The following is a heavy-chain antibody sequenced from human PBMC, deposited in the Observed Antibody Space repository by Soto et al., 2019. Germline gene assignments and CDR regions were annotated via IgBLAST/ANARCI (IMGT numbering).Heavy chain of an antibody. CDR2: ISAYNGNT. D-gene: IGHD4-17*01. CDR3: ERGGTTIDY. V-gene: IGHV1-18*01. Sequence: QVQLVQSGAEVKKPGASVKVSCKASGYTFTNFGISWVRQAPGQGLEWMGWISAYNGNTNYEQKFPGRVPMTTDTSTSTAYMEVRSLRFNDTAVYYCERGGTTIDYWGQGTLVTVSS. J-gene: IGHJ4*02. CDR1: GYTFTNFG.